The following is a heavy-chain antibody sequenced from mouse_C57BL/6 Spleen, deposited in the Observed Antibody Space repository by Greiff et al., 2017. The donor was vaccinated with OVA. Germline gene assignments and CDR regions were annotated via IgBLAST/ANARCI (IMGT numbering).Heavy chain of an antibody. CDR3: AREELRYPYAMDY. J-gene: IGHJ4*01. CDR1: GYTFTSYW. Sequence: VKLQQPGAELVRPGTSVKLSCKASGYTFTSYWLHWVKQRPGQGLEWIGVLAPSDSYTNYNQKFKGQATLTVDTSSSTAYMQLSSLTSEDSAVYYCAREELRYPYAMDYWGQGTSVTVSS. V-gene: IGHV1-59*01. CDR2: LAPSDSYT. D-gene: IGHD1-1*01.